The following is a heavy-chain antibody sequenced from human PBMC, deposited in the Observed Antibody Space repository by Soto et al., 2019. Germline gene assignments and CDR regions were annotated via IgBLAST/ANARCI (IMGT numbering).Heavy chain of an antibody. D-gene: IGHD6-19*01. Sequence: QVQLQQWGAGLLKPSETLSLTCAVYGGSFSGYYWSWIRQPPGTGLEWIGEINHSGSTNYNPSLQSRVTISVDTSKNHFAQKLSPVTAADTAVYYCAREGPGRYSSGGYRAEYFQHWGQGTLVTVSS. CDR1: GGSFSGYY. V-gene: IGHV4-34*01. CDR2: INHSGST. J-gene: IGHJ1*01. CDR3: AREGPGRYSSGGYRAEYFQH.